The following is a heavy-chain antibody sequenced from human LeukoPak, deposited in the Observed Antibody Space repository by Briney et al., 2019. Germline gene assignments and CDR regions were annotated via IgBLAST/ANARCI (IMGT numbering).Heavy chain of an antibody. CDR2: INHSGST. D-gene: IGHD4-11*01. CDR3: ASYYSNYEY. CDR1: GGSFSGYY. J-gene: IGHJ4*02. V-gene: IGHV4-34*01. Sequence: SETLSLTCAVYGGSFSGYYWSWIRQPPGKGLEWIGEINHSGSTNYNPSLKSRVTISVDTSKNQFSLKPSSVTAADTAVYYCASYYSNYEYWGQGTLVTVSS.